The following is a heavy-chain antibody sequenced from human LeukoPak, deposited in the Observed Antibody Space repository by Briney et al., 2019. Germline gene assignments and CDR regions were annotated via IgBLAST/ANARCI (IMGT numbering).Heavy chain of an antibody. CDR1: GFTSSGSW. Sequence: GGSLRLSCAASGFTSSGSWMDWVRQAPGKGLEWVANIKEDGSEEYYVDSVKGRFTISRDNAKNSLYLQMNSLRAEDTAVYYCAKNSGWFRFDYWGQGTLVTVSS. V-gene: IGHV3-7*03. D-gene: IGHD6-13*01. CDR2: IKEDGSEE. CDR3: AKNSGWFRFDY. J-gene: IGHJ4*02.